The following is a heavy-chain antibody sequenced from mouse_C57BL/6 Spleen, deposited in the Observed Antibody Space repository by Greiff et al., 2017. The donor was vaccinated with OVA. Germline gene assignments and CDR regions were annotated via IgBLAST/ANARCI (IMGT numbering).Heavy chain of an antibody. CDR2: IRLKSDNYAT. D-gene: IGHD1-1*01. Sequence: EVKVEESGGGLVQPGGSMKLSCVASGFTFSNYWMNWVRQSPEKGLEWVAQIRLKSDNYATHYAESVKGRFTISRDDSKSSVYLQMNNLRAEDTGSYYCTGGPHYYGSSRDDWGQGTTPPVAS. V-gene: IGHV6-3*01. CDR1: GFTFSNYW. J-gene: IGHJ2*01. CDR3: TGGPHYYGSSRDD.